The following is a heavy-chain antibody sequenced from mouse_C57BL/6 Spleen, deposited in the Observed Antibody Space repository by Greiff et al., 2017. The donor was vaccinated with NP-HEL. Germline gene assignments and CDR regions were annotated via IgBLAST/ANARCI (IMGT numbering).Heavy chain of an antibody. V-gene: IGHV1-15*01. CDR1: GYTFTDYE. D-gene: IGHD1-1*01. CDR2: IDPETGGT. Sequence: VQLQQSGAELVRPGASVTLSCKASGYTFTDYEMHWVKQTPVHGLEWIGAIDPETGGTAYNQKFKGKAILTADKSSSTAYMELRSLTSEDSAVYYCTRGGYYGSSYVWFAYWGQGTLVTVSA. CDR3: TRGGYYGSSYVWFAY. J-gene: IGHJ3*01.